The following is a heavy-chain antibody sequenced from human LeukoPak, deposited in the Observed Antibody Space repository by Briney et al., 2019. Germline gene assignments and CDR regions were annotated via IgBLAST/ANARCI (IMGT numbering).Heavy chain of an antibody. Sequence: SETLSLTCTVSGGSISSYYWSWIRQPPGKGLEWIGYIYYSGSTNYNPSLKSRVTISVDTSKNQFSLKLSSVTAADTAVYYCAREYYYDSSGYPHWGQGTLVTVSS. CDR3: AREYYYDSSGYPH. CDR1: GGSISSYY. D-gene: IGHD3-22*01. J-gene: IGHJ4*02. CDR2: IYYSGST. V-gene: IGHV4-59*08.